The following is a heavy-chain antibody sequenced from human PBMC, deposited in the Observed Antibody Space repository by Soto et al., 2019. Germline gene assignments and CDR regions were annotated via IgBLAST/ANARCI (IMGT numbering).Heavy chain of an antibody. D-gene: IGHD6-13*01. Sequence: QVHLVQSGAEVKKPGASVKVSCKASGYTFTRYGISWVRQAPGQRLEWMGWISADTGHTNYAQKFQDRVTMTTDTSTSTVYMELRSLRSDDTAMFYCARDRVAAAHNYYDGMDVWGQGTTVTVSS. V-gene: IGHV1-18*01. CDR2: ISADTGHT. CDR3: ARDRVAAAHNYYDGMDV. CDR1: GYTFTRYG. J-gene: IGHJ6*02.